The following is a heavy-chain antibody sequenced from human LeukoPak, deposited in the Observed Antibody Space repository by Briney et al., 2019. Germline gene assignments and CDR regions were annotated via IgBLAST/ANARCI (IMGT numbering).Heavy chain of an antibody. Sequence: SETLSLTCAVYGGSFSGYYWSWIRQPPGKGLEWIGEINHSGSTNYNPSLKSRVTISVDTSKNQFSLKLSSVTAADTAVYYCARLEYDYVWGSYRYNGFDYWGQGTLVSVSS. V-gene: IGHV4-34*01. CDR1: GGSFSGYY. CDR2: INHSGST. J-gene: IGHJ4*02. D-gene: IGHD3-16*02. CDR3: ARLEYDYVWGSYRYNGFDY.